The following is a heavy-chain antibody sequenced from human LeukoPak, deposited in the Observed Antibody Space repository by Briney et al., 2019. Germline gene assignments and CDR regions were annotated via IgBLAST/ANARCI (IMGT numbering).Heavy chain of an antibody. CDR2: IHSSAGT. J-gene: IGHJ6*04. CDR3: ARHVYGKGMYV. Sequence: SETLSLTCTVSGDSFSGYYWGWIRQPPGKGLECLGYIHSSAGTAYNPSLKSRLTISIDTSKNQFSLTLSSVTAADPAVYYCARHVYGKGMYVWGKGTTVAVSS. V-gene: IGHV4-59*08. CDR1: GDSFSGYY. D-gene: IGHD4-17*01.